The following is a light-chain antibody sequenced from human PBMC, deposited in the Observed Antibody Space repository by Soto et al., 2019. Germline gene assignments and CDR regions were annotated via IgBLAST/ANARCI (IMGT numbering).Light chain of an antibody. V-gene: IGLV2-14*01. CDR1: SSDVGGYNY. CDR3: SSYTISSTDCV. J-gene: IGLJ1*01. CDR2: EVS. Sequence: QSALTQPASVSGSPGQSITISCTGTSSDVGGYNYVSWYQQHPGKAPKLMIYEVSNRPSGVSNRFSGSKSGNTASLTISGLQAEDEADYHCSSYTISSTDCVFGTGTKVTVL.